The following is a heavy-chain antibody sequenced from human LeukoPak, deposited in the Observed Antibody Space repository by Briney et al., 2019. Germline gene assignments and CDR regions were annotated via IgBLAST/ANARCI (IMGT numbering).Heavy chain of an antibody. CDR3: AKSGWQLTSAYYFDF. Sequence: PGGSLRLSCAASGFTFSSYGMSWVRQAPGKGLEWVSAISGSGGSTYYADSVKGRFTISRDNSKNTLYLQMNSLRAGDTAVYYCAKSGWQLTSAYYFDFWGQGTLVTVSS. J-gene: IGHJ4*02. CDR2: ISGSGGST. D-gene: IGHD4-23*01. CDR1: GFTFSSYG. V-gene: IGHV3-23*01.